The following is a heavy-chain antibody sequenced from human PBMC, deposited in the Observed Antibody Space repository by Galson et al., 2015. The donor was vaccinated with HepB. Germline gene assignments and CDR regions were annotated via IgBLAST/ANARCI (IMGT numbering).Heavy chain of an antibody. J-gene: IGHJ6*02. CDR3: ARNQFETRITMIVVDTYYYYGMDV. CDR1: GFTFSSYS. Sequence: SLRLSCAASGFTFSSYSMNWVRQAPGKGLEWVSSISSSSSYIYYADSVKGRFTISRDNAKNSLYLQMNSLRAEDTAVYYCARNQFETRITMIVVDTYYYYGMDVWGQGTTVTVSS. D-gene: IGHD3-22*01. V-gene: IGHV3-21*01. CDR2: ISSSSSYI.